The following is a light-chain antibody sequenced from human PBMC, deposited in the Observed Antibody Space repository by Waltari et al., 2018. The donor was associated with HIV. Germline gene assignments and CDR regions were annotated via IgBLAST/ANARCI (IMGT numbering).Light chain of an antibody. V-gene: IGLV3-21*02. CDR1: NMGGKN. CDR2: DNN. Sequence: SYVLTQPPSLSVAPGQTATITCGANNMGGKNVHWYQQKPGQAPVLVVYDNNARPSGIPGRISGSKSGNTASLTIRRVEAGDEADYYCQVWDSSSDDWVFGGGTKLTVL. CDR3: QVWDSSSDDWV. J-gene: IGLJ3*02.